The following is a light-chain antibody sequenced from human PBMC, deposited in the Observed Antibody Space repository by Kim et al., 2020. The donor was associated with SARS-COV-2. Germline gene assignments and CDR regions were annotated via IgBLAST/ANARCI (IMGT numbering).Light chain of an antibody. Sequence: DIQMTQSPSSLSASVGDRVTVTCRTTQSISSHLNWYQQKPGRAPKLLISAASTLQGGVPSRFSGSGSETDFTLSISSLQPEDFATYFCQQSYITPFTFGPGTKVDIK. CDR2: AAS. V-gene: IGKV1-39*01. CDR3: QQSYITPFT. CDR1: QSISSH. J-gene: IGKJ3*01.